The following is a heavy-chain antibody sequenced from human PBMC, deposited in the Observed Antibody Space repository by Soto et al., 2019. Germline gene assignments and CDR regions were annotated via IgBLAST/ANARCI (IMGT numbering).Heavy chain of an antibody. CDR1: GFTFSSYA. J-gene: IGHJ4*02. D-gene: IGHD2-15*01. V-gene: IGHV3-23*01. CDR2: ISGSGGST. CDR3: AKGAAGYCSGGSCYYFDY. Sequence: GGSLRLSCAASGFTFSSYAMSWVRQAPGKGLEWVSAISGSGGSTYYADSVKGRFTIPRDNSKNTLYLQMNSLRAEDTAVYYCAKGAAGYCSGGSCYYFDYWGQGTLVTVSS.